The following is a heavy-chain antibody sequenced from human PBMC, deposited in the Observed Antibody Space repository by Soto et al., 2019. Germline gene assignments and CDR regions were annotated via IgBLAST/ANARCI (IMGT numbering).Heavy chain of an antibody. D-gene: IGHD2-15*01. V-gene: IGHV4-34*01. Sequence: QVQLQQRGAGLLKPSETLSLTCAVYGGSFSGYYWSWIRQPPGKGLEWIGEINHSGSTNYNPSLKSRVTISVDTSKNQFSLKLSSVTAADTAVYYCARGLGGYCSGGSCRAKISWGQGTLVTVSS. CDR3: ARGLGGYCSGGSCRAKIS. CDR1: GGSFSGYY. J-gene: IGHJ4*02. CDR2: INHSGST.